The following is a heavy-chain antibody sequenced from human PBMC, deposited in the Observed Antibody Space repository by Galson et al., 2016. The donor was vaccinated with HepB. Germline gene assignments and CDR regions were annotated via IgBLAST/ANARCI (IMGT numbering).Heavy chain of an antibody. Sequence: SETLSLTCAVYNGSFSEYYWTWIRQTPGNGLEWIGEINHNGDTKYRPSLRSRVSISVDTSKNHFSLNLNSANAADTAVYYCAAGKAAAGSLVFDVWGQGTLVTISS. CDR3: AAGKAAAGSLVFDV. D-gene: IGHD6-13*01. J-gene: IGHJ3*01. CDR1: NGSFSEYY. V-gene: IGHV4-34*01. CDR2: INHNGDT.